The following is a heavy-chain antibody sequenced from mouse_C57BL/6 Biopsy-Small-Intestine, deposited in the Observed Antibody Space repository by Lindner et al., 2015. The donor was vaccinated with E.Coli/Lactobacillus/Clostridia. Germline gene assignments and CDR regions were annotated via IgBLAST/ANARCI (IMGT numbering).Heavy chain of an antibody. CDR3: ARSKGYDYPDY. CDR2: FHPYNDDT. D-gene: IGHD2-4*01. V-gene: IGHV1-47*01. Sequence: VQLQESGAELVKPGASVKMSCKASGYTFTTYRIEWMKLIHGKSLEWIGNFHPYNDDTKYNEKFKGKATLTVDKSSSTAYMQLNSLTSEDSAVYYCARSKGYDYPDYWGQGTTLTVSS. CDR1: GYTFTTYR. J-gene: IGHJ2*01.